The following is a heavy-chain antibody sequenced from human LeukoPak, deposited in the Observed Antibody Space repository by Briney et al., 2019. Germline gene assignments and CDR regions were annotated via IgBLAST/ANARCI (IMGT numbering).Heavy chain of an antibody. D-gene: IGHD3-3*01. CDR3: AREEDGRIMEWLLAYYYYGMDV. J-gene: IGHJ6*02. CDR1: GFTFSSYG. Sequence: PGGSLRLSCAASGFTFSSYGMHWVRQAPGKGLEWVAVIWYDGSNKYYADSVKGRFTISRDNSKNTLYLQMNSLRAEDTAVYYCAREEDGRIMEWLLAYYYYGMDVWGQGTTVTVSS. CDR2: IWYDGSNK. V-gene: IGHV3-33*01.